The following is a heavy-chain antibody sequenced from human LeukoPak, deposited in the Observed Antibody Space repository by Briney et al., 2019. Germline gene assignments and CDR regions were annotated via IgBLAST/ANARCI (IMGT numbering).Heavy chain of an antibody. J-gene: IGHJ5*02. CDR3: ARDTYYYGSGSYYNGPPQEYNWFDP. D-gene: IGHD3-10*01. CDR1: GYTFTGYY. Sequence: ASVKVSCKASGYTFTGYYMHWVRQAPGQGLEWMGWINPNSGGTNYAQKFQGWVTMTRDTSISTAYMELSRLRSDDTAVYYCARDTYYYGSGSYYNGPPQEYNWFDPWGQGTLVTVSS. CDR2: INPNSGGT. V-gene: IGHV1-2*04.